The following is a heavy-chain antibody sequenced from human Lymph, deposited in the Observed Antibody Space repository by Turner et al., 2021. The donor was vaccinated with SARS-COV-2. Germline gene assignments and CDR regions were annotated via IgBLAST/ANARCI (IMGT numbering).Heavy chain of an antibody. V-gene: IGHV1-8*01. CDR1: GYTFTSYD. D-gene: IGHD1-26*01. Sequence: QVQLVQSGAEVKKPGASVKVSCKASGYTFTSYDINWVRQATGQGLEWMGWMNPNSGNTGYAQKFQGRVTMTRNIAISTAYMERSTLRSEDTAVYYCARGRYSGGGMDVWGQGTTVTVSS. CDR2: MNPNSGNT. CDR3: ARGRYSGGGMDV. J-gene: IGHJ6*02.